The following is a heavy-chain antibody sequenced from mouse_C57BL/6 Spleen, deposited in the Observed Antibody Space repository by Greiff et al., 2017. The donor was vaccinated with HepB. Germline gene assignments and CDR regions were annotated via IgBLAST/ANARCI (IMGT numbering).Heavy chain of an antibody. CDR2: IDPETGGT. CDR3: TRSGYYGSSYNYAMDY. Sequence: QVQLQQSGAELVRPGASVTLSCKASGYTFTDYEMHWVKQTPVHGLEWIGAIDPETGGTAYNQKFKGKAILTADKSSSTAYMELRSLTSEDSAVYYCTRSGYYGSSYNYAMDYWGQGTSVTVSS. V-gene: IGHV1-15*01. D-gene: IGHD1-1*01. J-gene: IGHJ4*01. CDR1: GYTFTDYE.